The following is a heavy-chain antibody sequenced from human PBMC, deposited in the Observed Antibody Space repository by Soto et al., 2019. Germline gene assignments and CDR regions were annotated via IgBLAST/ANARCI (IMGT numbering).Heavy chain of an antibody. V-gene: IGHV3-72*01. D-gene: IGHD6-19*01. CDR2: SRSKAKSYST. CDR1: GFTFSDNY. CDR3: VGSIAVPALHVH. J-gene: IGHJ4*02. Sequence: EVQLVESGGGLVQPGGSLRLSCAASGFTFSDNYMDWVRQAPGKGLEWVVRSRSKAKSYSTEYAASVKGRFTISRDGSKNSLYLQMNSLKAEDTAVYYCVGSIAVPALHVHWGQGTLVTASS.